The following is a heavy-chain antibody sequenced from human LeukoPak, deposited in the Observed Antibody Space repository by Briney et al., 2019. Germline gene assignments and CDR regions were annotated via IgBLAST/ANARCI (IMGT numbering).Heavy chain of an antibody. V-gene: IGHV4-38-2*02. CDR1: GYSIRSGYY. D-gene: IGHD1-14*01. CDR2: IYHSGST. J-gene: IGHJ4*02. CDR3: ARDITGSFDY. Sequence: SETLSLTCTVSGYSIRSGYYCGWIRQPPGKGLEWIGSIYHSGSTYYNPSLKSRVTISVDTSKNQFSLKLSSVTAADTAVYYCARDITGSFDYWGQGNLVTVSS.